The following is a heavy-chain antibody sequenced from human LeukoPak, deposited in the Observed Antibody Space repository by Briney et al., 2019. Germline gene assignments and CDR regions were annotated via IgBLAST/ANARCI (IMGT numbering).Heavy chain of an antibody. J-gene: IGHJ5*02. CDR3: ARAGGSGSYSAWVDP. CDR2: IYYSGST. D-gene: IGHD3-10*01. V-gene: IGHV4-59*01. CDR1: GGSFSGYY. Sequence: PSETLSLTCAVYGGSFSGYYWSWIRQPPGKGLEWIGYIYYSGSTNYNPSLKSRVTISVDTSKNQFSLKLSSVTAADTAVYYCARAGGSGSYSAWVDPWGQGTLVTVSS.